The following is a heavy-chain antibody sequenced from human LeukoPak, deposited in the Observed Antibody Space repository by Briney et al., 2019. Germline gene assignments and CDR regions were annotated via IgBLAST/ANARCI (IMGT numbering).Heavy chain of an antibody. CDR3: AKVGGSITMIVVVITYFDY. D-gene: IGHD3-22*01. CDR2: ISGSGGST. Sequence: PGGSLRLSCAAPGFTFSSYAMSWVRQAPGKGLEWVSAISGSGGSTYYADSVKGRFTISRDNSKNTLYLQMNSLRAEDTAVYYCAKVGGSITMIVVVITYFDYWGQGTLVTVSS. J-gene: IGHJ4*02. CDR1: GFTFSSYA. V-gene: IGHV3-23*01.